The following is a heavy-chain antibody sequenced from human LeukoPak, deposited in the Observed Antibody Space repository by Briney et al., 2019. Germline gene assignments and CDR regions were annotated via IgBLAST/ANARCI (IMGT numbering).Heavy chain of an antibody. V-gene: IGHV3-74*01. CDR1: GFTFSNYW. J-gene: IGHJ4*02. CDR3: ARVSLSSGCLSN. Sequence: GGSLRLSCAASGFTFSNYWMHWVRQAPGKGLVWVSRISSDESITSYADFVKGRFTISRDNAKNTLFLQMNGLRAEDTAVYYCARVSLSSGCLSNWGQGTLVTVSS. D-gene: IGHD6-19*01. CDR2: ISSDESIT.